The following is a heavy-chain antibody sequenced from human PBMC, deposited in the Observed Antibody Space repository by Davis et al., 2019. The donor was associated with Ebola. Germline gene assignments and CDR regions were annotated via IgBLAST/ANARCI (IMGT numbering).Heavy chain of an antibody. J-gene: IGHJ6*04. D-gene: IGHD6-13*01. Sequence: GESLKISCTDSVITFSSYAMTWVRQAPGKGLEWVSAISGSGGSTYYAGSVKGRFTVSRDNSKKTMYLQMNSLRAEDTAVYYCAKDPQQIQYYCYGMDVWGKGTTVTVSS. CDR1: VITFSSYA. CDR2: ISGSGGST. V-gene: IGHV3-23*01. CDR3: AKDPQQIQYYCYGMDV.